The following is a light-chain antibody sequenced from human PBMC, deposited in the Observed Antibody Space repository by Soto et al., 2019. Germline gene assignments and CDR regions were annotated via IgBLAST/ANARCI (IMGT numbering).Light chain of an antibody. CDR1: QDISDY. CDR3: QQYNSLWT. J-gene: IGKJ1*01. V-gene: IGKV1-9*01. Sequence: DIQLTQSPSFLSASVGDRVTITCRASQDISDYLAWYQQRPGKAPKLLIYAASTLQSGVPSRFSGSGSGTEFTLTISSLQPDDFATYYCQQYNSLWTFGQGTKVEIK. CDR2: AAS.